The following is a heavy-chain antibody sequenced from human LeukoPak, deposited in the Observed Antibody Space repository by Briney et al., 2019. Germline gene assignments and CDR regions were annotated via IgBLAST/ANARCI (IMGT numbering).Heavy chain of an antibody. V-gene: IGHV4-30-2*01. CDR2: INHSGST. CDR3: ARGRNRIPKYNNWFDP. D-gene: IGHD1-1*01. CDR1: GGSISSGGYY. Sequence: PSQTLSLTCTVSGGSISSGGYYWSWIRQPPGKGLEWIGEINHSGSTNYNPSLKSRVTISVDTSKNQFSLKLSSVTAADTAVYYCARGRNRIPKYNNWFDPWGQGTLVTVSS. J-gene: IGHJ5*02.